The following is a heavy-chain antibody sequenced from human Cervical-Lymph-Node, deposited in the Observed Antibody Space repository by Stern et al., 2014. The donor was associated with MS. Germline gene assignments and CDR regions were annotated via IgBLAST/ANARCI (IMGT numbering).Heavy chain of an antibody. D-gene: IGHD3-16*02. CDR2: LTWNSDDI. V-gene: IGHV3-9*01. CDR3: AKDASSYSYSGAFDI. J-gene: IGHJ3*02. Sequence: EVQLVESGGDLVRPGRSLRLSCAAFEFTFGDYAMHWVRQSPRRGLERVSSLTWNSDDIGYADSVKGRFTISRDNAKNSLYLQMNSLRPEDTAVYYCAKDASSYSYSGAFDIWGQGTVVTVSS. CDR1: EFTFGDYA.